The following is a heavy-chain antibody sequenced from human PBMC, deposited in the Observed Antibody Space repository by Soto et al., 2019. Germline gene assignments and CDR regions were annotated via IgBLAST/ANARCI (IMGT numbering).Heavy chain of an antibody. Sequence: EVQLVESGGGLVQPGGSLRLSCAASGFTFSSYAMHWVRQAPGKGLEYVSAISSNGGSTYYANSVKGRFTISRDNSKNPLYLQMGSLSAEDMAVYYCVREGYCSSTSCYWFDYWGQGTLVTVSS. J-gene: IGHJ4*02. D-gene: IGHD2-2*01. V-gene: IGHV3-64*01. CDR3: VREGYCSSTSCYWFDY. CDR1: GFTFSSYA. CDR2: ISSNGGST.